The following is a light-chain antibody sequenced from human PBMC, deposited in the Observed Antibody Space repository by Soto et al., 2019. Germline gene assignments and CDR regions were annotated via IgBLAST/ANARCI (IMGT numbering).Light chain of an antibody. CDR2: EGS. V-gene: IGLV2-23*03. J-gene: IGLJ1*01. CDR1: SSDVGSYNL. CDR3: GLYAGSSTV. Sequence: QSVLTQPASVFGSPGQSITISCPRTSSDVGSYNLVSWYQQHPGKAPKLMIYEGSTRPSGVSNRFSGSKSGNTASLTISGLQVDDEADYYCGLYAGSSTVFGTGTMDTV.